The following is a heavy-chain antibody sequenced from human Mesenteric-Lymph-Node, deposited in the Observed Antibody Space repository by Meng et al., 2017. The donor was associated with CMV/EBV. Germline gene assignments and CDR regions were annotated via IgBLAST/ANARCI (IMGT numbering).Heavy chain of an antibody. Sequence: CAASGFTFSSYAMSWVRQAPGKRLEWVSAISGSGGSTYYADSVKGRFTISRDNSKNTLYLQMNSLRAEDTAVYYCATDLYYDSSGYVYWGQGTLVTVSS. CDR3: ATDLYYDSSGYVY. J-gene: IGHJ4*02. CDR2: ISGSGGST. D-gene: IGHD3-22*01. CDR1: GFTFSSYA. V-gene: IGHV3-23*01.